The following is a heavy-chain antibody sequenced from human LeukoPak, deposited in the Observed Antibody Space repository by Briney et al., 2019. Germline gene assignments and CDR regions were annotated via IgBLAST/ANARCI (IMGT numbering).Heavy chain of an antibody. D-gene: IGHD3-22*01. J-gene: IGHJ3*02. CDR2: MNPNSGNT. V-gene: IGHV1-8*01. CDR3: ARTGHYYDSSGYFSDAFDI. CDR1: GYTFTTYD. Sequence: ASVKVSCKASGYTFTTYDINWVRQAAGQGLEWMGWMNPNSGNTGYAQKFQGRVTMTRNTSISTAYMELSRLRSEDTAVYYCARTGHYYDSSGYFSDAFDIWGQGTMVTVSS.